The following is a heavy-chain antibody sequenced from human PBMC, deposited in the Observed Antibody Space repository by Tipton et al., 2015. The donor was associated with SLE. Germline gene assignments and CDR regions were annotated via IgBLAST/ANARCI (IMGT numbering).Heavy chain of an antibody. CDR3: ARRPAGAWNGVFAI. CDR1: GGSISSYY. Sequence: TLSLTCTVSGGSISSYYWSGIRQPPGKGLEWIGYIYYSGGTNYNPSLKSRVTISVDTSKNQFSLKLSSVTAAATAVYYCARRPAGAWNGVFAIWGQGTLVTVSS. D-gene: IGHD2-8*01. CDR2: IYYSGGT. J-gene: IGHJ3*02. V-gene: IGHV4-59*01.